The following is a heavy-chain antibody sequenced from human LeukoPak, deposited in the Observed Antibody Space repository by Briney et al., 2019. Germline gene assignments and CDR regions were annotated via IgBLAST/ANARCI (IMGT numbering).Heavy chain of an antibody. Sequence: GGSLPLSGAASGFTLSVSAIHCVRHPPGKGLVWVARINSDGSSTNYAPSVKGRFTISTDNAKNTLYLQMNSLRAGHAAVYFCATSLRGWGAAFDIWGQGTMVTVSS. V-gene: IGHV3-74*01. CDR3: ATSLRGWGAAFDI. D-gene: IGHD4-23*01. CDR1: GFTLSVSA. CDR2: INSDGSST. J-gene: IGHJ3*02.